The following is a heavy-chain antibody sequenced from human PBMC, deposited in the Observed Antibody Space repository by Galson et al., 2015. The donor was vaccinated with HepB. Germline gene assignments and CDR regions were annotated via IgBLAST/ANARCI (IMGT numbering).Heavy chain of an antibody. J-gene: IGHJ5*02. CDR3: VRQGPGTTVFGVIGA. Sequence: SETLSLTCTVSGGSISSGSYYWGWIRQPPGKGLEWIGTIYYSGSTFYNPSLRSRVIISVDTSRKQFSLKVNSVTAADTAVYYCVRQGPGTTVFGVIGAWGQGTLVIVSS. CDR1: GGSISSGSYY. CDR2: IYYSGST. V-gene: IGHV4-39*01. D-gene: IGHD3-3*01.